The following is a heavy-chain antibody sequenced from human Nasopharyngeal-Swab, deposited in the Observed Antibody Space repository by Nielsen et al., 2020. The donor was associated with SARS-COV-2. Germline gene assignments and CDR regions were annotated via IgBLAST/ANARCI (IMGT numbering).Heavy chain of an antibody. Sequence: GGSLRLSCAASGFTFGDYGMSWVRQAPGKGLEWVGFTRKKDFGGTTEYAASMKGRFSISRDDSKSSAYLQINSLKTEDTAVYYCTRESCDGGNCYWGDYFDYWGQGTLVTASS. CDR1: GFTFGDYG. J-gene: IGHJ4*02. V-gene: IGHV3-49*04. CDR3: TRESCDGGNCYWGDYFDY. CDR2: TRKKDFGGTT. D-gene: IGHD2-15*01.